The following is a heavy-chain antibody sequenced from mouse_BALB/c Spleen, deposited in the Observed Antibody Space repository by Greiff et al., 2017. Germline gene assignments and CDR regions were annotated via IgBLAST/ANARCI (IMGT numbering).Heavy chain of an antibody. CDR2: ISDGGSYT. D-gene: IGHD1-1*01. CDR3: ARDYYGSRGAMDY. J-gene: IGHJ4*01. CDR1: GFTFSDYY. V-gene: IGHV5-4*02. Sequence: EVQGVESGGGLVKPGGSLKLSCAASGFTFSDYYMYWVRQTPEKRLEWVATISDGGSYTYYPDSVKGRFTISRDNAKNNLYLQMSSLKSEDTAMYYCARDYYGSRGAMDYWGQGTSVTVSS.